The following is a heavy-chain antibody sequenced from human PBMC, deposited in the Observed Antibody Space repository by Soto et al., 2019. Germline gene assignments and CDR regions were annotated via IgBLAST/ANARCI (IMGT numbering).Heavy chain of an antibody. D-gene: IGHD2-15*01. CDR1: GGSVSSGSYY. J-gene: IGHJ4*02. CDR2: IYYSGST. CDR3: ARDPQCSGGSCYPDY. Sequence: QVQLQESGPGLVKPSETLSLTCTVSGGSVSSGSYYWSWIRQPPGKGLEWIGYIYYSGSTNYNPSLKSRVTIAVDTSKNQFSVKLSSVTAADTAVYYCARDPQCSGGSCYPDYWGQGTLVTVSS. V-gene: IGHV4-61*01.